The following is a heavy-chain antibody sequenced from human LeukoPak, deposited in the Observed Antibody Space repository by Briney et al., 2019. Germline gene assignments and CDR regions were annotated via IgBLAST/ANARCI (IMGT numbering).Heavy chain of an antibody. CDR2: IYYSGST. CDR3: AREVGSGYYRSYNWFDP. CDR1: GGSISSYY. D-gene: IGHD3-22*01. J-gene: IGHJ5*02. Sequence: SETLSLTCTVSGGSISSYYWSWIRQPPGKGLEWLGYIYYSGSTNYNPSLKSRVTISVDTSKNQFSLKLSSVTAADTAVYYCAREVGSGYYRSYNWFDPWGQGTLVTVSS. V-gene: IGHV4-59*01.